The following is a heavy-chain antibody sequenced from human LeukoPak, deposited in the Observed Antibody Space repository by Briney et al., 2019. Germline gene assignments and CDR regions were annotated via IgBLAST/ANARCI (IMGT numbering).Heavy chain of an antibody. Sequence: GGSLRLSCAASGFTTSSDSMHWIRQAPGKGLEYVSAIGYGGDTYYANSVKGRFTISRDISKNTLYLQMGSLRPEDMAVYYCARVGGSGSFDSWGQGTLVSVSS. CDR3: ARVGGSGSFDS. D-gene: IGHD6-19*01. CDR2: IGYGGDT. V-gene: IGHV3-64*01. CDR1: GFTTSSDS. J-gene: IGHJ4*02.